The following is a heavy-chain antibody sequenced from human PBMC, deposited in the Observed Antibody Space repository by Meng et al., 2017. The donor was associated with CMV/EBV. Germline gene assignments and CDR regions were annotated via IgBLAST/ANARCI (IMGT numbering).Heavy chain of an antibody. J-gene: IGHJ6*02. Sequence: GESLKISCAASGFTFSSYGMHWVRQAPGKGLEWVAFIRYDGSNKYYADSVKGRFTISRDNSKNTLYLQMNSLRAEDTAVYYCAKDGVSTTPGYYGMDVWGQGTTVTVSS. D-gene: IGHD2-2*01. CDR1: GFTFSSYG. CDR3: AKDGVSTTPGYYGMDV. CDR2: IRYDGSNK. V-gene: IGHV3-30*02.